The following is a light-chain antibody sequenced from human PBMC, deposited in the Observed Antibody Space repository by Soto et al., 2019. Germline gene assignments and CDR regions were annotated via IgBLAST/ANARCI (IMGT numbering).Light chain of an antibody. CDR3: GTWDSCLSAGGV. V-gene: IGLV1-51*01. J-gene: IGLJ2*01. CDR2: DNN. CDR1: SSNIGNNY. Sequence: QSVLTQPPSVSAAPGQKVTISCSGSSSNIGNNYVSWYQQLPGTAPKLLIYDNNKRPSGIPDRFSGSKSGTSATLGITGLQTGDEADYYCGTWDSCLSAGGVFGGGTKVTVL.